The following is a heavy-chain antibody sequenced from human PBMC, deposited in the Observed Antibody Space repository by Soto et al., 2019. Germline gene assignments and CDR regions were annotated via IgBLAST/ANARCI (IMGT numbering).Heavy chain of an antibody. D-gene: IGHD3-22*01. CDR3: ARVSPTMIVVNDAFDI. J-gene: IGHJ3*02. Sequence: SLTCTVSGGSISSYYWSWIRQPPGKGLEWIGYIYYSGSTNYNPSLKSRVTISVDTSKNQFSLRLSSVTAADTAVYYCARVSPTMIVVNDAFDIWGQGTMVTVSS. V-gene: IGHV4-59*01. CDR2: IYYSGST. CDR1: GGSISSYY.